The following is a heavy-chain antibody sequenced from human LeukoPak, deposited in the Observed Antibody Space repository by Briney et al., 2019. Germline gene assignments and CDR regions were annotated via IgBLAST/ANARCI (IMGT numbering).Heavy chain of an antibody. CDR3: ARAHSGYDSDWFDP. CDR1: GGTFSSYA. V-gene: IGHV1-69*13. J-gene: IGHJ5*02. Sequence: SVKVSCRASGGTFSSYAISWVRQAPGQGLEWMGGIIPIFGTANYAQKFPGRVTITADESTSTAYMELSSLRSEDTAVYYCARAHSGYDSDWFDPWGQGTLVTVSS. CDR2: IIPIFGTA. D-gene: IGHD5-12*01.